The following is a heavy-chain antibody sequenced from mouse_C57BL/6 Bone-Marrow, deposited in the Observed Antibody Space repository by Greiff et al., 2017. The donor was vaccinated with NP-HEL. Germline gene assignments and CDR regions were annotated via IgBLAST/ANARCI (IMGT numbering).Heavy chain of an antibody. J-gene: IGHJ2*01. CDR2: INPSSGYT. CDR3: ARTTVSFDY. V-gene: IGHV1-4*01. CDR1: GYTFTSYT. Sequence: VKLVESGAELARPGASVKMSCKASGYTFTSYTMHWVKQRPGQGLEWIGYINPSSGYTKYNQKFKDKATLTADKSSSTAYMQLRSLTSEDSAVYYCARTTVSFDYWGQGTTLTVSS. D-gene: IGHD1-1*01.